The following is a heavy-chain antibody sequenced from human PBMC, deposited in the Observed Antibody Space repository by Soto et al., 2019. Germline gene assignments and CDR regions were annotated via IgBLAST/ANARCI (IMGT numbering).Heavy chain of an antibody. J-gene: IGHJ4*02. D-gene: IGHD6-13*01. CDR1: GFTFSNAW. CDR3: TTVPGAAGSSYYFDY. V-gene: IGHV3-15*01. CDR2: IKSKTDGGTT. Sequence: EVQLVESGGGLVKPGGSLRLSCAASGFTFSNAWMSWVRQAPGKGLEWVGRIKSKTDGGTTDYAAHVKGRFTISRDDSKNTLYLQMNSLKTEDTGVYYCTTVPGAAGSSYYFDYWGQGTLVTVSS.